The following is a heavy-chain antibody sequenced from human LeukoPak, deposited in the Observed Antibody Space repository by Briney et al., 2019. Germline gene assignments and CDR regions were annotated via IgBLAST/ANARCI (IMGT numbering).Heavy chain of an antibody. J-gene: IGHJ5*02. CDR2: INPNSGGT. CDR3: ARRVVAALIWFDP. CDR1: GYTFTSYG. D-gene: IGHD2-15*01. V-gene: IGHV1-2*02. Sequence: GASVKVSCKASGYTFTSYGISWVRQAPGQGLEWMGWINPNSGGTNYAQKFQGRVTMTRDTSISTAYMELSRLRPDDTAVYYCARRVVAALIWFDPWGQGTLVTVSS.